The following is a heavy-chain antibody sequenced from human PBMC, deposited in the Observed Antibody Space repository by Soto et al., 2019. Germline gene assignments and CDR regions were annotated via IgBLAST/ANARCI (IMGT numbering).Heavy chain of an antibody. CDR1: GFTFSDYA. Sequence: EVQLLESGGGLVQPGGSLRLSCAASGFTFSDYAMGWVRQAPGKGLEWVSGISGSGGTTYYADSVKGRFTISRDNSKKTLYLQLNSLGAEDTALYYCAARYDYSGLPGWLDSWGQGTLVTVSS. D-gene: IGHD4-4*01. J-gene: IGHJ5*01. CDR2: ISGSGGTT. CDR3: AARYDYSGLPGWLDS. V-gene: IGHV3-23*01.